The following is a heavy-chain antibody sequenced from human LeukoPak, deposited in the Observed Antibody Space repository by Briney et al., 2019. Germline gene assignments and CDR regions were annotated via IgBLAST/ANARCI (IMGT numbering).Heavy chain of an antibody. D-gene: IGHD3-9*01. CDR2: IWYDGSNK. CDR3: ARVTYYDILTPDY. J-gene: IGHJ4*02. Sequence: GGSLRLSCAASGFTFSSYGMHWARQAPGKGLEWVAVIWYDGSNKYYADSVKGRFTISRDNSKNTLYLQMNSLRAEDTAVYYCARVTYYDILTPDYWGQGTLVTVSS. CDR1: GFTFSSYG. V-gene: IGHV3-33*01.